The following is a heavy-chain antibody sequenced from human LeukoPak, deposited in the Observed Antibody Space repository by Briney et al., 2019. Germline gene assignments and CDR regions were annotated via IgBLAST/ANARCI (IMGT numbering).Heavy chain of an antibody. V-gene: IGHV1-2*02. D-gene: IGHD6-13*01. J-gene: IGHJ4*02. Sequence: ASVKVSCKASGYTFTGYYMHWVRQAPGQGLEWMGWINPNSGGTNYAQTFPGRVTMTRDTSISTAYMELSRLKSDDTAVYYCARLGGRIAAAGKHFDYWGQGTLVTVSS. CDR2: INPNSGGT. CDR3: ARLGGRIAAAGKHFDY. CDR1: GYTFTGYY.